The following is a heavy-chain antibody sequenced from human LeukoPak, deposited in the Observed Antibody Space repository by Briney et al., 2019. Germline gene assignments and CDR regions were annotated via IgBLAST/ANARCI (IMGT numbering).Heavy chain of an antibody. Sequence: GGSLRLSCAASGFTLRSYSMSWFRQAPGKGLEWVSSINWGNNHIYYADAVQGRFTISRDNAKNSLYLQMNSLRAEDTAIYYCARDNSGWSRDYWGQGTLVTVSS. CDR3: ARDNSGWSRDY. CDR2: INWGNNHI. CDR1: GFTLRSYS. V-gene: IGHV3-21*06. D-gene: IGHD6-19*01. J-gene: IGHJ4*02.